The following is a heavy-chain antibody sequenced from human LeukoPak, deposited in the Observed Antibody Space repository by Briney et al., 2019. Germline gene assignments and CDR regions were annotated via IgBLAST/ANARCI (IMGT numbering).Heavy chain of an antibody. CDR3: ASRAPRDNYDRYLPIDY. Sequence: PSETLSLTCAVTGASISNSNWWTWVRQPPGRGLEWIGENYHSGSTNYKTSLKSRTTISVDKSKNQFSLKLNSVTAADTAVYYCASRAPRDNYDRYLPIDYWGQGTLVTVSS. CDR2: NYHSGST. D-gene: IGHD3-22*01. V-gene: IGHV4-4*02. J-gene: IGHJ4*02. CDR1: GASISNSNW.